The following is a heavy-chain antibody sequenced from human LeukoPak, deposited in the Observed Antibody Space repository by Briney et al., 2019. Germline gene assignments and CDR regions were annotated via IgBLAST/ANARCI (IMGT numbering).Heavy chain of an antibody. CDR1: GFTVSSNY. D-gene: IGHD4-11*01. Sequence: PGGSLRLSCAASGFTVSSNYMSWVRQAPGKGLEWVSVIYSGGSTYYADSVKGRFTISRDNSKNTLYLQMNSLRAEDTAVYYCAKDLADIDYSVDYWGQGTLVTVYS. J-gene: IGHJ4*02. CDR2: IYSGGST. V-gene: IGHV3-66*02. CDR3: AKDLADIDYSVDY.